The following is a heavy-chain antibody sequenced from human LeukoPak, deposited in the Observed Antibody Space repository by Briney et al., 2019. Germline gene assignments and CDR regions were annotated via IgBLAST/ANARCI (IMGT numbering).Heavy chain of an antibody. CDR3: ARVRTSVTNHFDY. Sequence: PGGSLRLSCAASGFTFSTHWMSWVRQAPGKGLEWVANINQDGSGKYYVDSVKGRFTISRDNAKNSLYLQMNSLRAEDTAVYYCARVRTSVTNHFDYWGQGTQVTVSS. V-gene: IGHV3-7*05. CDR1: GFTFSTHW. J-gene: IGHJ4*02. D-gene: IGHD4-11*01. CDR2: INQDGSGK.